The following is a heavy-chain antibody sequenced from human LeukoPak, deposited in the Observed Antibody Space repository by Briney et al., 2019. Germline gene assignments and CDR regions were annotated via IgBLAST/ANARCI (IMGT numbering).Heavy chain of an antibody. D-gene: IGHD2-21*02. J-gene: IGHJ4*02. Sequence: ASVKVSCKVSGYTLTELSMHWVRQAPGKGLEWMGGFDPEDGETIYAQKFQGRVTMTEDTSTDTAYMELSSLRSEDTAVYYCATEPLPLAYCGGDCLGHYWGQGTLVTVSS. V-gene: IGHV1-24*01. CDR3: ATEPLPLAYCGGDCLGHY. CDR2: FDPEDGET. CDR1: GYTLTELS.